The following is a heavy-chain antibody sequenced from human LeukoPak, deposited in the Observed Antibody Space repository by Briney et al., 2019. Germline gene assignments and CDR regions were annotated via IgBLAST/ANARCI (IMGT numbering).Heavy chain of an antibody. CDR1: GFTFSSYS. CDR3: ARDPRIAAAGRNYYYYMDV. J-gene: IGHJ6*03. D-gene: IGHD6-13*01. Sequence: GGSLRLSCAASGFTFSSYSMNWVRQAPGKGLEWVSSISSSSSYIYYADSVKGRFTISRDNAKNSLYLQMNSLRAEDTAVYYCARDPRIAAAGRNYYYYMDVWGKGTTVTVSS. CDR2: ISSSSSYI. V-gene: IGHV3-21*01.